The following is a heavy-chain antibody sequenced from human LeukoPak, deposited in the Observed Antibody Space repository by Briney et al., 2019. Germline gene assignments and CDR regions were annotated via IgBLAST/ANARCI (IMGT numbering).Heavy chain of an antibody. CDR1: GFTVSSNY. CDR3: ARDCGYSSGWYTQFDY. V-gene: IGHV3-66*02. CDR2: IYSGGST. D-gene: IGHD6-19*01. J-gene: IGHJ4*02. Sequence: GGSLRLSCAASGFTVSSNYMSWVRQAPGKGLEWVSVIYSGGSTYYADSVKGRFTISRDNSKNTLYLRMNSLRAEDTAVYYCARDCGYSSGWYTQFDYWGQGTLVTVSS.